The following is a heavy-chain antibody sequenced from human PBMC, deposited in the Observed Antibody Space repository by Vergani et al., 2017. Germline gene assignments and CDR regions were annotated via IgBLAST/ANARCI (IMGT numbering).Heavy chain of an antibody. CDR2: FSPYNHTT. CDR1: GYTFVNHP. Sequence: QAQLGQLDSEVKKPGDSVTLSCKTSGYTFVNHPITWLRQPPGQGLEWMGWFSPYNHTTLYSRKVEGRVTMTSDTSSSTVFLELRRLTSDDTAIYYCARSQMATNDFYLWGRGTLVTVSS. D-gene: IGHD5-24*01. V-gene: IGHV1-18*04. CDR3: ARSQMATNDFYL. J-gene: IGHJ4*02.